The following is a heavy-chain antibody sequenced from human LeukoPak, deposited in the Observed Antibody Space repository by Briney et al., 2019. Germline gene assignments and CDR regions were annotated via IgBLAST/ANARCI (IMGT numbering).Heavy chain of an antibody. CDR3: ARDPNGDYIGAFEI. Sequence: GGSPRLSCAASGFTFSSYGMHWVRQAPGKGLEWVAFIRYDGSNKYYADSVKGRFTISRDNSKNTLYLQMNSLRAEDTAVYYCARDPNGDYIGAFEIWGQGTMVTVSS. CDR1: GFTFSSYG. J-gene: IGHJ3*02. D-gene: IGHD4-17*01. CDR2: IRYDGSNK. V-gene: IGHV3-30*02.